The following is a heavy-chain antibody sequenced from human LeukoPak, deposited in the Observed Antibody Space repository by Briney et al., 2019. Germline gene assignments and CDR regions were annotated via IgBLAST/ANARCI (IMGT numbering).Heavy chain of an antibody. CDR3: AKDRHSSGWYSEGFDY. V-gene: IGHV3-23*01. D-gene: IGHD6-19*01. CDR2: ISGSGGST. Sequence: PGGSLRLSCAASGITFSSYAMGWVRQAPGKGLEWVSAISGSGGSTYYADSVKGRFTISRDNSKNTLYLQMNSLRAEDTAVYYCAKDRHSSGWYSEGFDYWGQGTLVTVSS. CDR1: GITFSSYA. J-gene: IGHJ4*02.